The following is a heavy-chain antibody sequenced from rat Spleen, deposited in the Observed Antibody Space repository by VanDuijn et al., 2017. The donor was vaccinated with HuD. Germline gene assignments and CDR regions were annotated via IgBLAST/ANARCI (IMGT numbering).Heavy chain of an antibody. J-gene: IGHJ2*01. CDR2: ISTGGGNT. D-gene: IGHD1-2*01. Sequence: EGQLVESGGGLVEPGRSLKLSCAASGFTFSNYVMDWVRQAPKKGLEWVASISTGGGNTYYPDSVKGRFTISRDNAKSTLYLQMNSLRSEDTATYYCAARSAQWSYYYSSSSDYWGQGVMVTVSS. V-gene: IGHV5-25*01. CDR1: GFTFSNYV. CDR3: AARSAQWSYYYSSSSDY.